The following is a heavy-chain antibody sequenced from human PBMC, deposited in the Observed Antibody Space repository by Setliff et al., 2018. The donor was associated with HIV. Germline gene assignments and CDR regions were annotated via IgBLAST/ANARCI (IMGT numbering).Heavy chain of an antibody. CDR1: GFMFSRYG. CDR2: IWFDGSRK. Sequence: GGSLRLSCAASGFMFSRYGMHWVRQAPGKGLEWVAIIWFDGSRKYYADSVKGRFTISRDNSKNTQYLQMNSLRAEDTAVYYCARGVVVAAHNWFDPWGQGTLVTVPQ. J-gene: IGHJ5*02. CDR3: ARGVVVAAHNWFDP. V-gene: IGHV3-33*01. D-gene: IGHD2-15*01.